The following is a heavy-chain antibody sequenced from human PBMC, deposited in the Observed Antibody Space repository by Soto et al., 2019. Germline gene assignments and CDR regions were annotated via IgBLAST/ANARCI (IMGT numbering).Heavy chain of an antibody. D-gene: IGHD3-10*01. CDR2: IKSKTAGGTT. V-gene: IGHV3-15*01. CDR3: TTPRGRRAGFAFDI. J-gene: IGHJ3*02. Sequence: EVQLVESGGGLVKPGGSLRLSCAASEFTFSNAWMSWVRQAPGNGLEWVGRIKSKTAGGTTDYAAPVKGRFTISRDDSKNTLYLQMNSLKTEDTAVYYCTTPRGRRAGFAFDIWGQGTMVTVSS. CDR1: EFTFSNAW.